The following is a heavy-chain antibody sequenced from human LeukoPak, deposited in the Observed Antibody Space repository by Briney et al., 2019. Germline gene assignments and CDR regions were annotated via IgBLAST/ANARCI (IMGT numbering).Heavy chain of an antibody. CDR3: AGDKTTGGWYEFDY. J-gene: IGHJ4*02. Sequence: GTLRLSCAASGFTFSSYGMSWVRQAPGKGLEWIGNIFYSGSTYYSPSLRSRVTISLDTSRNQFSLKLNSVTAADTAVYYCAGDKTTGGWYEFDYWGQGTLVTVSS. CDR1: GFTFSSYG. D-gene: IGHD6-19*01. V-gene: IGHV4-39*07. CDR2: IFYSGST.